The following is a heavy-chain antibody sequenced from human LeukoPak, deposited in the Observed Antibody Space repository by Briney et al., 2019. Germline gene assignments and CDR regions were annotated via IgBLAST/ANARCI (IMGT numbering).Heavy chain of an antibody. D-gene: IGHD6-13*01. CDR3: ATPSQGSRTWDY. CDR2: IYYTGST. J-gene: IGHJ4*02. Sequence: SETLSLTCTISGGSVSDYYWSWIRQSPGKGLEWIGYIYYTGSTTYNPSLKSRVTISADTSKNQFSLKLSSVTAADTAVYYCATPSQGSRTWDYWGQGTLVTVSS. V-gene: IGHV4-59*08. CDR1: GGSVSDYY.